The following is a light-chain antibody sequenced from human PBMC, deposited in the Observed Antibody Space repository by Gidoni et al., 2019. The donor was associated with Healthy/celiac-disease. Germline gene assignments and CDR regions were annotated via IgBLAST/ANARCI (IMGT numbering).Light chain of an antibody. Sequence: QSALTQPRSVSGSPGQSVTISCTGTSIDVGGYNYVSWYQQPPGKAHKLMIYDVSKRPSGVPDRFSGSKSGNTASLTISGLQAEDEADYYCCSYAGSYTLGVFGGGTKLTVL. CDR3: CSYAGSYTLGV. V-gene: IGLV2-11*01. CDR2: DVS. CDR1: SIDVGGYNY. J-gene: IGLJ2*01.